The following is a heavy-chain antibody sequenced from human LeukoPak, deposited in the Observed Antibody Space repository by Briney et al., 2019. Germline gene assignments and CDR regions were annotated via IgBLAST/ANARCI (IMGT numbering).Heavy chain of an antibody. D-gene: IGHD6-19*01. CDR1: GFTFGDFT. J-gene: IGHJ4*02. Sequence: PGRSLRLSCSASGFTFGDFTMSWFRQSPGQGLEWVRFIRSKVYGGAPEHAASVAARFTISRDDSTSIAYLQMNTVQAEDTAVYYCARGSGRYVMVDWWGQGTLVTVSS. CDR2: IRSKVYGGAP. V-gene: IGHV3-49*03. CDR3: ARGSGRYVMVDW.